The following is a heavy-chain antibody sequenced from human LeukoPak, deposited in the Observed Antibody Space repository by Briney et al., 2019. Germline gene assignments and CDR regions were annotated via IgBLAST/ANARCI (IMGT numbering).Heavy chain of an antibody. CDR1: GYTLSDFY. V-gene: IGHV1-2*02. Sequence: ASVKVSCKASGYTLSDFYIHWVRQAPGQGLEYVGWITPKSGDTYSPQRFQGRVTMTRDASISTAYMELSSLRSDDTAVYFCARVRLADERAWAYWGRVPWSPSPQ. J-gene: IGHJ4*02. CDR2: ITPKSGDT. D-gene: IGHD3-3*02. CDR3: ARVRLADERAWAY.